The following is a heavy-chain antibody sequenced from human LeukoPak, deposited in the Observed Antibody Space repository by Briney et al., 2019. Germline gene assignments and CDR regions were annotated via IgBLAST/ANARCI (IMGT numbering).Heavy chain of an antibody. CDR3: AGVSNYDILTGER. CDR2: ISAYNGNT. D-gene: IGHD3-9*01. CDR1: GYTFTSYG. Sequence: ASVKVSCKASGYTFTSYGISWARQAPGQGLEWMGWISAYNGNTNYAQKLQGRVTMTTDTSTSTAYMELRSLRSDDTAVYYCAGVSNYDILTGERWGQGTLVTVSS. J-gene: IGHJ4*02. V-gene: IGHV1-18*04.